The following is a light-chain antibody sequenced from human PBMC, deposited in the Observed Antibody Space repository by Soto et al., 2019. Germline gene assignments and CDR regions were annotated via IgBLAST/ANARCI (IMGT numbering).Light chain of an antibody. CDR3: QSYDNSLSGNYV. CDR1: SSNIGGNS. Sequence: QSVLTQPPSVSAAPGQKVTISCSGSSSNIGGNSVSWYQQLPGTAPKLLIYDDDKRPSGIPDRFSGSKSGTSATLGITGFQTGDEADYYCQSYDNSLSGNYVFGSGTKVTVL. V-gene: IGLV1-51*01. J-gene: IGLJ1*01. CDR2: DDD.